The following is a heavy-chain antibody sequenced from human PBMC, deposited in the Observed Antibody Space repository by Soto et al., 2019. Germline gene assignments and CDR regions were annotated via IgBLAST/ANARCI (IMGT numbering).Heavy chain of an antibody. V-gene: IGHV4-34*01. D-gene: IGHD3-9*01. CDR3: ARGRGILTGYYRIDY. J-gene: IGHJ4*02. Sequence: SETLSLTCAVYGGSFSGYYWSWIRQPPGKGLEWIGEINHSGSTNYNPSLKSRVTISVDTSKNQFSLKLSSVTAADTAVYYCARGRGILTGYYRIDYWGQGTLVTVSS. CDR2: INHSGST. CDR1: GGSFSGYY.